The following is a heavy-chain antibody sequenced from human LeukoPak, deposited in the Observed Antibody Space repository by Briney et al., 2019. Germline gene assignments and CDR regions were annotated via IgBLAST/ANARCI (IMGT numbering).Heavy chain of an antibody. J-gene: IGHJ4*02. V-gene: IGHV3-15*01. Sequence: GGSLRLSCVASGFTFSDAWMNWVRQAPGKGLEWVGRIKSKTDDGTIDHAAPVKDRFTISRDDSKSILYLQMNSLKTEDTAVYYCTTRGISVSGLGCWGQGTLVTVSS. CDR3: TTRGISVSGLGC. CDR1: GFTFSDAW. D-gene: IGHD6-19*01. CDR2: IKSKTDDGTI.